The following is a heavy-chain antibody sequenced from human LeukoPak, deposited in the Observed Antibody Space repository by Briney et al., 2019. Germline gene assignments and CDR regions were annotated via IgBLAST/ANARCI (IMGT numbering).Heavy chain of an antibody. Sequence: GGSLRLSCAASGFTFSSYGMHWVRQAPGKGLEWVAVISYDGSNKYYADSVKGRFTISRDNSKNTLYLQMNSLRAEDTAVYYCAEETAMVGYYFDYWGQGTLVTVSS. CDR3: AEETAMVGYYFDY. D-gene: IGHD5-18*01. V-gene: IGHV3-30*18. CDR2: ISYDGSNK. CDR1: GFTFSSYG. J-gene: IGHJ4*02.